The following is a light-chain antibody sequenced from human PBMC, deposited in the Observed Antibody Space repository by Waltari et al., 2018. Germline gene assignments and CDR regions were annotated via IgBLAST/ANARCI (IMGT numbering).Light chain of an antibody. CDR2: AAS. V-gene: IGKV1-8*01. J-gene: IGKJ1*01. Sequence: IQMTQSPPSLSASVGDTITITCRASQGISSYLAWYQQKPGKAPKLLIYAASTLQSGVPSRFSGSGSGTDFTLTISCLQSEDFATYYCQQYYSYPWTFGQGTKVEIK. CDR1: QGISSY. CDR3: QQYYSYPWT.